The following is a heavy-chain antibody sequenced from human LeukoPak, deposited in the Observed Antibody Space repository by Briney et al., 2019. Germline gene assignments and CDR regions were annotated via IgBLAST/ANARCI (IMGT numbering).Heavy chain of an antibody. Sequence: SETLSLTCAVYGGSFSGYYWSWIRQPPGKGLEWIGEINHSGSTNYNPSLKSRVTISVDTSKNQFSLKLSSVTAADTAVYYCARGLLMGTYGYWGQGTLVTVSS. CDR2: INHSGST. CDR1: GGSFSGYY. CDR3: ARGLLMGTYGY. V-gene: IGHV4-34*01. J-gene: IGHJ4*02. D-gene: IGHD2-8*01.